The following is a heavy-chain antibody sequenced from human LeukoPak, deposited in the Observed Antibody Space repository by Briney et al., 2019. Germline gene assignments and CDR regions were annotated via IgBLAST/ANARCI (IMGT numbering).Heavy chain of an antibody. CDR3: AKDKVDTAASGYFDY. Sequence: GGSLRLSCAASGFTFDDYAMHWVRQAPGKGLEWVSLISGNGGSTYYADSVKGRFTISRDNSKNSLYLQMNSLRTEDTALYYCAKDKVDTAASGYFDYWGQGTLVTVSS. CDR1: GFTFDDYA. V-gene: IGHV3-43*02. D-gene: IGHD5-18*01. J-gene: IGHJ4*02. CDR2: ISGNGGST.